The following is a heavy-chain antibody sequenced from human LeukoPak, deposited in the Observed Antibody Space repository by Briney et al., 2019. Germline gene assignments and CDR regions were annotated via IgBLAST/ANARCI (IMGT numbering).Heavy chain of an antibody. Sequence: PSETLSLTCTVSGGSISSNYWSWIRQPVEKGLEWIGRIYTSGSTNYNPSLKSRVTMSVDTSNNQFSLKLSSVTAADTAVYYCARDHSWDAFDVWGQGTMVTVSS. J-gene: IGHJ3*01. V-gene: IGHV4-4*07. CDR2: IYTSGST. CDR3: ARDHSWDAFDV. CDR1: GGSISSNY. D-gene: IGHD6-13*01.